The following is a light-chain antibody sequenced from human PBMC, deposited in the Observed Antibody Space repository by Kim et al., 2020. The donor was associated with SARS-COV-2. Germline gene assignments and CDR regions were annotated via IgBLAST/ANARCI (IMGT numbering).Light chain of an antibody. CDR2: GAS. CDR3: QQYNNWPQT. CDR1: QSVSSN. V-gene: IGKV3-15*01. Sequence: SAGERATHSCRASQSVSSNLAWYQEKPGQAPRLLIYGASTRATGIPARFSGSGSGTEFTLTISSLQSEDFAVYYCQQYNNWPQTFGQGTKVDIK. J-gene: IGKJ1*01.